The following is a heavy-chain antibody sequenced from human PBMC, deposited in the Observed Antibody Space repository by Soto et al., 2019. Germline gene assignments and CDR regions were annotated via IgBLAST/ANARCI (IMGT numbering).Heavy chain of an antibody. V-gene: IGHV3-30*18. CDR3: AKDLGYYYDSSGYAFDY. Sequence: SLRLSCAASGFTFSSYGMHWVRQAPGKGLEWVAVISYDGSNKYYADSVKGRFTISRDNSKNTLYLQMNSLRAEDTAVYYCAKDLGYYYDSSGYAFDYWGQGTLVTVSS. D-gene: IGHD3-22*01. CDR2: ISYDGSNK. J-gene: IGHJ4*02. CDR1: GFTFSSYG.